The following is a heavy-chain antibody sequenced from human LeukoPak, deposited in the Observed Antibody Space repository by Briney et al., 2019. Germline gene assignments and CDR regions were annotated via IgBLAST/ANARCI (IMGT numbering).Heavy chain of an antibody. CDR2: ISAYNGNT. D-gene: IGHD2-2*01. CDR3: ARVGVVVVPAAVGRTQLWFDP. V-gene: IGHV1-18*01. CDR1: GYTFTSYG. Sequence: ASVKVSCKASGYTFTSYGISWVRQAPGQGLEGIGWISAYNGNTSYAQKLQGRVTMTTDTSTSTAYMELRSLRSDDTAVYYCARVGVVVVPAAVGRTQLWFDPWGQGTLVTVSS. J-gene: IGHJ5*02.